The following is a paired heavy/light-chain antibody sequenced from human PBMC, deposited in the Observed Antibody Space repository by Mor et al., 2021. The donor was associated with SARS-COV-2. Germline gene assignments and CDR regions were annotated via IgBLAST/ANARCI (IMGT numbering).Light chain of an antibody. J-gene: IGKJ3*01. Sequence: IVLTQSPDTLSLSPGERAILSCRANQNIYNDYVAWFQQKPGQAPRLLFYAASTRATGIPDRFSGSGSGADFTLTISRLEPEDYAVYYCQQYGTSKFTFGPGTKVEIK. CDR2: AAS. CDR1: QNIYNDY. V-gene: IGKV3-20*01. CDR3: QQYGTSKFT.
Heavy chain of an antibody. CDR2: IYWNDDK. J-gene: IGHJ3*01. Sequence: QITLKESGPTLVKPTQTLTLTCTFSGFSLSASGVGVGWIRQPPGKALEWLALIYWNDDKRYSPSLKSRLTITKDTSKNQVVLTMTNLDPVDTASYYCAHTLEMATAFAFDVWGQGTMVTVSS. CDR1: GFSLSASGVG. CDR3: AHTLEMATAFAFDV. D-gene: IGHD5-18*01. V-gene: IGHV2-5*01.